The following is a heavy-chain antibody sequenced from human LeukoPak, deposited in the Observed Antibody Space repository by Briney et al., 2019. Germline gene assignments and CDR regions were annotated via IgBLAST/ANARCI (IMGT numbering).Heavy chain of an antibody. CDR2: IYHSGST. V-gene: IGHV4-30-2*02. CDR1: GGSISSGGYS. Sequence: SETLSLTCAVSGGSISSGGYSWSWIRQPPGKGLEWIGYIYHSGSTNYNPSLKSRVTISVDTSKNQFSLKLRSVTAADTAVYYCAGGYYDVLTGLSWFDPWGQGTLVTVSS. D-gene: IGHD3-9*01. CDR3: AGGYYDVLTGLSWFDP. J-gene: IGHJ5*02.